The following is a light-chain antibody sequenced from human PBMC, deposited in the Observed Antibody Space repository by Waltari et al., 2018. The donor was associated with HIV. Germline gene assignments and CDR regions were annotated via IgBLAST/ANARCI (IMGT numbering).Light chain of an antibody. Sequence: DIVMTQSPDSLAVSLGERATIHCKSSQSVLYSSTNKNYLTWYQQKPGQPPKLLVYWASTRESGVPDRFSGSGSGTDFTLTISSLQAEDVAVYYCQQYHSTPFTFGPGTKVDIK. CDR3: QQYHSTPFT. CDR2: WAS. J-gene: IGKJ3*01. CDR1: QSVLYSSTNKNY. V-gene: IGKV4-1*01.